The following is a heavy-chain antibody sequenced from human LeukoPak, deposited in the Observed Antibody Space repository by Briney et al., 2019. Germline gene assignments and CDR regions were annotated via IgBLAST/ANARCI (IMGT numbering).Heavy chain of an antibody. CDR3: ARGTPTFSPPFDP. CDR2: IYHSGST. CDR1: GGSISGGGYS. J-gene: IGHJ5*02. Sequence: SETLSLTCAVSGGSISGGGYSWSWIRQPPGKGLEWIGYIYHSGSTYYNPSLKSRVTISVDRSKNQFSLKLSSVTAADTAVYYCARGTPTFSPPFDPWGQGTLVTVSS. V-gene: IGHV4-30-2*01. D-gene: IGHD3-16*01.